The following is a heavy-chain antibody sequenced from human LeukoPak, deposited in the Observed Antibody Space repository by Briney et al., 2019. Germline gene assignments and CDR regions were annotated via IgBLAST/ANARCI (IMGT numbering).Heavy chain of an antibody. CDR1: GFTFSSYS. D-gene: IGHD6-19*01. V-gene: IGHV3-21*01. CDR3: ARLSNSSGWFSLDY. Sequence: PGGSLRLSCAASGFTFSSYSINWVRQAPGKGLEWVSSISSSSYIYYADSVKGRFTISRDNAKNSLYLQMNSLRAEDTAVYYCARLSNSSGWFSLDYWGQGTLVTVSS. J-gene: IGHJ4*02. CDR2: ISSSSYI.